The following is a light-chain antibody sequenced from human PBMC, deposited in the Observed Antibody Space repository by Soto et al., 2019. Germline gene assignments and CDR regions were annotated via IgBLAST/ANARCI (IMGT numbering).Light chain of an antibody. CDR2: EVR. V-gene: IGLV2-14*01. Sequence: QSVLTQPASVSGSPGQSITIPCTGTSSDVGGYNHVSWYQQHPGKAPKLIIYEVRNRPSGVSNRLSGSKSGNTASLTISGLQADDEADYYCCSYTSSSIRVFGGGTKVTVL. CDR1: SSDVGGYNH. CDR3: CSYTSSSIRV. J-gene: IGLJ3*02.